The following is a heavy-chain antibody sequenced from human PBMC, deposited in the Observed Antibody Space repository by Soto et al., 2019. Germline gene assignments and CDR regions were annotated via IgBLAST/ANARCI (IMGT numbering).Heavy chain of an antibody. CDR2: IIPRFGTT. D-gene: IGHD1-1*01. J-gene: IGHJ4*02. V-gene: IGHV1-69*01. CDR3: ARGRGLYNSGRSQRDY. CDR1: GDTFSRYT. Sequence: QVQLVQSGAEVKKPGSSVRVSCKASGDTFSRYTVNWVRQAPRQGLEWMGGIIPRFGTTNFAPTLQGRVTITADESTNTVYMELSSLRSEDTALYFCARGRGLYNSGRSQRDYWGQGTLGTVSS.